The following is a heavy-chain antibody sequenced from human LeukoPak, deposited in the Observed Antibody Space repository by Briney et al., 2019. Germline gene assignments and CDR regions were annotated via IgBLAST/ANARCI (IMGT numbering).Heavy chain of an antibody. CDR3: ASRNQYCGGDCFWAFDI. V-gene: IGHV3-7*02. CDR2: IKQDGSEK. D-gene: IGHD2-21*02. Sequence: PGGSLRLSCAVSGFTFRSNWMSWVRQAPGKGLEWVANIKQDGSEKYYVDSVKGRFTISRDNAKNSLYLQMNSLRAEDTAVYYCASRNQYCGGDCFWAFDIWGQGTMVTVSS. J-gene: IGHJ3*02. CDR1: GFTFRSNW.